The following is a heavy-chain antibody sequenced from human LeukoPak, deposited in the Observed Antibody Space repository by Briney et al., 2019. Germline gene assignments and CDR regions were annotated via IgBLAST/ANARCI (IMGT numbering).Heavy chain of an antibody. Sequence: SETLSLTCAVSGFPISSGYYWHWIRQPPGKGLEWIATISHSGDTYYFPSLKSRVTISVDTSKNQFSLKLSSVTAADTAVYYCARGSGSTEYYFDYWGQGTLVTVSS. CDR2: ISHSGDT. CDR1: GFPISSGYY. CDR3: ARGSGSTEYYFDY. D-gene: IGHD1-26*01. J-gene: IGHJ4*02. V-gene: IGHV4-38-2*01.